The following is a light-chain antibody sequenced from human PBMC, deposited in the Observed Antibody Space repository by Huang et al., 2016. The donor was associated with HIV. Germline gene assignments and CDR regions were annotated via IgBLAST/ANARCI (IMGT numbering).Light chain of an antibody. Sequence: EIVMTQSPATLSVSPGERATLSCWASQSVSTNLALYQQKPGQAPRLLRYGTSNRATGIPARFSGSESGTEFTLTISSLQSEDFAVYYCQQYYDWPPLTFGGGTKVEIK. CDR3: QQYYDWPPLT. J-gene: IGKJ4*01. V-gene: IGKV3-15*01. CDR1: QSVSTN. CDR2: GTS.